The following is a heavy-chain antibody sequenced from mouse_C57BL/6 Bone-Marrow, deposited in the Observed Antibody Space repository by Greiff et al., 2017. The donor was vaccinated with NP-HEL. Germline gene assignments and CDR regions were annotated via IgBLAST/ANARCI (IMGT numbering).Heavy chain of an antibody. CDR1: GFTFNTYA. CDR3: VREGYGYDGPLFAY. Sequence: DVMLVESGGGLVQPKGSLKLSCAASGFTFNTYAMHWVRQAPGKGLEWVARIRSKSSNYATYYADSVKDRFTISRDDSQSMLYLQMNNLKTEDTAMYYCVREGYGYDGPLFAYWGQGTLVTVSA. CDR2: IRSKSSNYAT. V-gene: IGHV10-3*01. J-gene: IGHJ3*01. D-gene: IGHD2-2*01.